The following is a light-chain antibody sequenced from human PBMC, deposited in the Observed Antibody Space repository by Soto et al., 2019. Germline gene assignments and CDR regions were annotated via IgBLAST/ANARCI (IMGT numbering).Light chain of an antibody. V-gene: IGKV3-15*01. CDR1: QSVNSN. CDR2: GIS. Sequence: EMVMTQSPAILTVSPGESATLSCRASQSVNSNYLAWYQQHPGQPPRLLIYGISTRATGIPARFSGSGPGTEFSLTISSLQSEDFAVYYCQQYSKWPITFGQGTQLEI. CDR3: QQYSKWPIT. J-gene: IGKJ5*01.